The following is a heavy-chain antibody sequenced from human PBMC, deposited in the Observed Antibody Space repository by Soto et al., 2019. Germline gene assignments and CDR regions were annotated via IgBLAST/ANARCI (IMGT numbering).Heavy chain of an antibody. J-gene: IGHJ5*02. CDR2: IFSGGTT. CDR1: GFSVSSHY. D-gene: IGHD3-10*01. CDR3: ARDRGFGLNWFDP. V-gene: IGHV3-53*02. Sequence: EVQLVETGRGLIQPGGSLRLSCAASGFSVSSHYMSWVRQAPGKGLEWDSVIFSGGTTSYADSVKGRFTISRDNSKNTLFLQMNSLLAEDTAVYYCARDRGFGLNWFDPWGQGPLVTVSS.